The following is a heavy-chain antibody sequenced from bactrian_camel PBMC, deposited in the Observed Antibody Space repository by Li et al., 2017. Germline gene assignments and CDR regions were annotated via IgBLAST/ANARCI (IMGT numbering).Heavy chain of an antibody. J-gene: IGHJ4*01. CDR2: LRRDGTI. V-gene: IGHV3S55*01. D-gene: IGHD4*01. Sequence: HVQLVESGGGSVQAGGSLKLSCAGSAYITEQCGMGWYRQAAGKEVNLVSLRRDGTIIYADSVKGRFTISQDVTKNTLYLEMKGLKTEDTAMYYCTPRLISMIYRDYPADNYWGQGTQVTVS. CDR1: AYITEQC. CDR3: TPRLISMIYRDYPADNY.